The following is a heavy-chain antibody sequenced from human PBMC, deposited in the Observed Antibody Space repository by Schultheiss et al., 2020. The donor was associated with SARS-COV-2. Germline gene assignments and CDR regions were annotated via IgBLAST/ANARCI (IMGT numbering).Heavy chain of an antibody. CDR1: GFTFSRFG. J-gene: IGHJ3*02. V-gene: IGHV3-30*03. CDR3: ARGLKWELYDAFDI. CDR2: ISYDGSIS. D-gene: IGHD1-26*01. Sequence: GGSLRLSCSASGFTFSRFGMHWVRQAPGKGLEWMATISYDGSISYYADSVKGRFTISRDNSRNTLYLQMNSLRAEDTAVYYCARGLKWELYDAFDIWGQGTMVTVSS.